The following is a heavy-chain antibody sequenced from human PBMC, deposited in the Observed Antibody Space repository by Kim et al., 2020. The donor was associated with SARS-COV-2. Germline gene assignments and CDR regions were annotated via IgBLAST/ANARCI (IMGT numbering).Heavy chain of an antibody. CDR1: GYTFTGYY. V-gene: IGHV1-2*02. Sequence: ASVKVSCKASGYTFTGYYMHWVRQAPGQGLEWMGWINPNSGGTNYAQKFQGRVTMTRDTSISTAYMELSRLRSDDTAVYYCARAVIPLWFGESDPFDYWGQGTLVTVSS. CDR2: INPNSGGT. D-gene: IGHD3-10*01. J-gene: IGHJ4*02. CDR3: ARAVIPLWFGESDPFDY.